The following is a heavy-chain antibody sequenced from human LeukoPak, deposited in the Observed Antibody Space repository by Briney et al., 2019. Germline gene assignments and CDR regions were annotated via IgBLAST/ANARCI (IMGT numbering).Heavy chain of an antibody. CDR3: ARTGYSSGWLTFDY. J-gene: IGHJ4*02. Sequence: ASVTVSCTASGYTFTSYHINWVRQATGQGLEWVGWMNPNNSDIGYAQKFQGRVTITRDTSASTAYMELSSLRSEDTAVYYCARTGYSSGWLTFDYWGQGTLVTVSS. D-gene: IGHD6-19*01. CDR2: MNPNNSDI. V-gene: IGHV1-8*01. CDR1: GYTFTSYH.